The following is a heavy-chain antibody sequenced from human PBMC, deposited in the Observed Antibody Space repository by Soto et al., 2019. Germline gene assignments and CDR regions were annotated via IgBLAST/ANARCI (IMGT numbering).Heavy chain of an antibody. Sequence: PGGSLRLSCTASGFIFSDYDMHWVRQAPGKGLAWVSTIGASMDPYYTGSVKHRFTISRENARNSMFLQMNSVTVGDTAVYYCARAYTGRLPRRADYYYASEVLGKDIIVTASS. D-gene: IGHD2-15*01. CDR1: GFIFSDYD. J-gene: IGHJ6*04. V-gene: IGHV3-13*05. CDR2: IGASMDP. CDR3: ARAYTGRLPRRADYYYASEV.